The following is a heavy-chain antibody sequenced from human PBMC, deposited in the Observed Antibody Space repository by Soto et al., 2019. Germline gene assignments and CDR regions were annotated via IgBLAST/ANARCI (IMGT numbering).Heavy chain of an antibody. CDR1: GFTFSSYG. J-gene: IGHJ6*02. V-gene: IGHV3-23*01. D-gene: IGHD5-18*01. CDR2: ISGISGRT. Sequence: EMQLLESGGGLVQPGGSLRLSCVASGFTFSSYGMSWVRQAPGKGLEWVAGISGISGRTDYADSVKGRFTISRDNSINILYLQLNRLRAEDTAIYYCAKQRKYRAYYYPMDMWGQGATVTVSS. CDR3: AKQRKYRAYYYPMDM.